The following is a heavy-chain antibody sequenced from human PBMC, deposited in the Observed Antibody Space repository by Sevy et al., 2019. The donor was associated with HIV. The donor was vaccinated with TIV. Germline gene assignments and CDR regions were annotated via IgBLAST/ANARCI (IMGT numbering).Heavy chain of an antibody. CDR3: GKEGGGEGGDH. J-gene: IGHJ4*02. V-gene: IGHV3-30*02. Sequence: GGSLRLSCAASGFSFSSYGMHWVRQAPGKGLEWMSYIQYDGSNKDYGDSVKGRFTISKDNSKNTLYGQRSSRRVEDTVVFYCGKEGGGEGGDHWGQGTLVTVSS. CDR1: GFSFSSYG. CDR2: IQYDGSNK. D-gene: IGHD2-21*01.